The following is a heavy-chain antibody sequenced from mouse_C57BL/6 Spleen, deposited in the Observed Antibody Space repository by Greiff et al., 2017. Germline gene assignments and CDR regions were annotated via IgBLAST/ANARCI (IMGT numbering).Heavy chain of an antibody. V-gene: IGHV1-85*01. J-gene: IGHJ3*01. Sequence: VQRVESGPELVKPGASVKLSCKASGYTFTSYDINWVKQRPGQGLEWIGWIYPRDGSTKYNEKFKGKATLTVETSSSTAYMDLHSLTSEDSAVYFCARLETYYGRAWFAYWGQGTLVTVSA. CDR2: IYPRDGST. D-gene: IGHD1-1*02. CDR1: GYTFTSYD. CDR3: ARLETYYGRAWFAY.